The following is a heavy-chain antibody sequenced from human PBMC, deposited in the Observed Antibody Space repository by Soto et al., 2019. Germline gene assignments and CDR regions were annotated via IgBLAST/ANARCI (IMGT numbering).Heavy chain of an antibody. CDR2: ISSSSSYI. Sequence: GGSLRLSCAASGFTFSSYSMNWVRQAPGKELEWVTSISSSSSYIYYAESVKGQFTISRDNAKNSLYLQMNSLRAEDTAVYYCARAKQQLEEINWFDPWGQGTLVTVSS. J-gene: IGHJ5*02. D-gene: IGHD6-13*01. CDR3: ARAKQQLEEINWFDP. V-gene: IGHV3-21*01. CDR1: GFTFSSYS.